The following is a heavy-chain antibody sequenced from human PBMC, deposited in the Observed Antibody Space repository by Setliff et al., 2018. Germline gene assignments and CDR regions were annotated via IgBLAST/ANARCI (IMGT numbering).Heavy chain of an antibody. J-gene: IGHJ4*02. CDR1: GGTFSDYY. D-gene: IGHD6-6*01. Sequence: PSETLSLTCAAYGGTFSDYYWTWIRQPPGKGLDWIGEINHSGTTNYHPSLRSRVTISVDTSKNQFSLKVTSVTAADTSVYFCARGRNVAARLLDSWGQGTLVTVSS. CDR3: ARGRNVAARLLDS. CDR2: INHSGTT. V-gene: IGHV4-34*01.